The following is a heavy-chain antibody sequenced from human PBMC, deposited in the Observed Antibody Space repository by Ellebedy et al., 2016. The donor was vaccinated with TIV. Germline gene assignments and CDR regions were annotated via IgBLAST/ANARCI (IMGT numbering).Heavy chain of an antibody. CDR1: GGSVSSTRYY. Sequence: MPSETLSLTCSVSGGSVSSTRYYWAWIRHPPGKGLEYIGRVYYSGSPYYNPSFKSRVTLSADTSKNQFSLNLRTVTAADTAVYYCARTAPWQPSDDWGQGILVSVSS. D-gene: IGHD2-21*02. CDR3: ARTAPWQPSDD. CDR2: VYYSGSP. J-gene: IGHJ4*02. V-gene: IGHV4-39*01.